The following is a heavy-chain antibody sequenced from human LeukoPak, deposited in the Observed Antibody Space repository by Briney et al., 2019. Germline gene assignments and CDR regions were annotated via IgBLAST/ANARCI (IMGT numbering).Heavy chain of an antibody. D-gene: IGHD6-6*01. CDR1: GFTVNNNY. CDR3: TRLLPSSHHFFDS. Sequence: GGSLRLSCAASGFTVNNNYMNWVRQAPGKGLEWVSVIYGGGATYYADSVRGRFTISRDNFENTLFLQMDNLRAEDTAVYYCTRLLPSSHHFFDSWGQGTLVAVSS. V-gene: IGHV3-53*01. CDR2: IYGGGAT. J-gene: IGHJ4*02.